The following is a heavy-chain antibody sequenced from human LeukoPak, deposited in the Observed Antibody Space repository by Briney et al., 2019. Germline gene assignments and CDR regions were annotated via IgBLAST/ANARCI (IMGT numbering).Heavy chain of an antibody. V-gene: IGHV4-39*01. CDR1: GGSISSGGYC. D-gene: IGHD3-22*01. Sequence: PSQTLSLTCTVSGGSISSGGYCWGWIRQPPGKGLEWIGSIYYSGSTYYNPSLKSRVTISVDTSKNQFSLKLSSVTAADTAVYYCASQGGYYYDSSGYYAWGQGTLVTVSS. CDR2: IYYSGST. CDR3: ASQGGYYYDSSGYYA. J-gene: IGHJ5*02.